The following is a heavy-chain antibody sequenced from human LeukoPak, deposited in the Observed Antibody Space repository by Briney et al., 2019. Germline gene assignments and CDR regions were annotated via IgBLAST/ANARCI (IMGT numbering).Heavy chain of an antibody. CDR2: INSDGTNI. Sequence: GGSLRLSCAASGXTFSSYWMHWVRQAPGKGLLWVSHINSDGTNINYADSVKGRFTVSRDNAKNTLFLQMNTLRAEDTAVYYCARDRPNHGDYLDYWGQGTLVTVSS. CDR1: GXTFSSYW. D-gene: IGHD1-14*01. J-gene: IGHJ4*02. CDR3: ARDRPNHGDYLDY. V-gene: IGHV3-74*01.